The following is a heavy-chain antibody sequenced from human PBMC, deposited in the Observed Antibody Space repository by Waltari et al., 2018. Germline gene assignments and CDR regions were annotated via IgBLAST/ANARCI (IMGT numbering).Heavy chain of an antibody. D-gene: IGHD4-17*01. J-gene: IGHJ5*01. CDR1: GFTFSTFG. CDR2: MTGSGSYI. CDR3: VRALTTPNDS. Sequence: EVQLVESGGGLVKPGGSLRLSCVASGFTFSTFGMSWVRQAPGKGLVWVSTMTGSGSYIYSADSIKCRFTISRDNAKNSLYLHMNSLRDGDTAVYYCVRALTTPNDSWGQGTLVAVSS. V-gene: IGHV3-21*03.